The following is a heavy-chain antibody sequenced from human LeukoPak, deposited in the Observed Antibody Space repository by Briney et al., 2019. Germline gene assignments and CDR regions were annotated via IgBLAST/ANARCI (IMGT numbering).Heavy chain of an antibody. CDR2: IWYDGSNK. Sequence: GGSLRLSCAASGFTFSSYAMSWVRQAPGKGLEWVAVIWYDGSNKYYADSVKGRFTISRDNSKNTLYLQMNSLRAEDTAVYYCARASFPYSGSYLIDYWGQGTLVTVSS. V-gene: IGHV3-33*08. CDR1: GFTFSSYA. CDR3: ARASFPYSGSYLIDY. J-gene: IGHJ4*02. D-gene: IGHD1-26*01.